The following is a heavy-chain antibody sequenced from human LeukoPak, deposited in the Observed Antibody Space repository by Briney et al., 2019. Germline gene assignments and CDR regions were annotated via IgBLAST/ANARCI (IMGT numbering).Heavy chain of an antibody. Sequence: PSETLSLTCSVSGGSIRSYYWGWIRQPPGKGLEWIGHVYHSGSTNSNPSLKSRVTISIDTSKNQFSLRLSSVTAADTAVYFCARLSSGRPHEYFQHWGQGTLVTVSS. CDR2: VYHSGST. V-gene: IGHV4-59*01. CDR1: GGSIRSYY. J-gene: IGHJ1*01. D-gene: IGHD3-22*01. CDR3: ARLSSGRPHEYFQH.